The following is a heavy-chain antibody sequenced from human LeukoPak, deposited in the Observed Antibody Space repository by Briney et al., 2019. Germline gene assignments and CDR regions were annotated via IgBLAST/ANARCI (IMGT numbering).Heavy chain of an antibody. CDR3: AKDLLEGIYYDSSGYYDF. Sequence: GGSLRLSCVASGFSFSTHAMSWVRQVPGKGLEWVLTTTGSGSRTDYADSVKGRFTLSRDNSKNTLFLQMNSMRVEDTAIYYCAKDLLEGIYYDSSGYYDFWGQGTLVTVSS. CDR2: TTGSGSRT. CDR1: GFSFSTHA. D-gene: IGHD3-22*01. V-gene: IGHV3-23*01. J-gene: IGHJ4*02.